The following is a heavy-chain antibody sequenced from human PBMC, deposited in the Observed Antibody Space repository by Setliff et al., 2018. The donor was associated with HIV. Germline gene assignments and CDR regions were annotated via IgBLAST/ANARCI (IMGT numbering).Heavy chain of an antibody. V-gene: IGHV3-64*04. Sequence: PGGSLRLSCSASGFTFSSYAMHWVRQAPGKGLEYVSAISGSGRTTTYPDSMKGRLTISRDNSGNMLYLQMDFLRAEDTATYYCATRHDGRYFDYWGQGTLVTVSS. CDR1: GFTFSSYA. D-gene: IGHD3-16*01. CDR3: ATRHDGRYFDY. J-gene: IGHJ4*02. CDR2: ISGSGRTT.